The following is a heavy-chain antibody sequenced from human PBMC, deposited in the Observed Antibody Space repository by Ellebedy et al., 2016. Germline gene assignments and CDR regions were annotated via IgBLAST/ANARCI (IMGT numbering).Heavy chain of an antibody. J-gene: IGHJ3*02. CDR2: INHSGST. V-gene: IGHV4-34*01. CDR3: AREQWLIKMWHHAFDI. D-gene: IGHD6-19*01. Sequence: GSLRLSCAVYGGSFSGYYWSWIRQPPGKGLEWIGEINHSGSTNYNPSLKSRVTISVDTSKNQFSLKLSSVTAADTAVYYCAREQWLIKMWHHAFDIWGQGTMVTVSS. CDR1: GGSFSGYY.